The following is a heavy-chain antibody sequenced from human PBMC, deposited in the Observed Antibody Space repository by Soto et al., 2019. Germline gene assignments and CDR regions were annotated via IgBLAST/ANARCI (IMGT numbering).Heavy chain of an antibody. J-gene: IGHJ6*03. D-gene: IGHD3-16*01. CDR1: GGSFSGYY. CDR2: INHSGST. Sequence: SETLSLTCAVYGGSFSGYYWSWIRQPPGKGLEWIGEINHSGSTNYNPSLKSRVTISVDTSKNQFSLKLSSVSAADTAVYYCARHPYDYYYYYYMDVWGKGTTVTVSS. V-gene: IGHV4-34*01. CDR3: ARHPYDYYYYYYMDV.